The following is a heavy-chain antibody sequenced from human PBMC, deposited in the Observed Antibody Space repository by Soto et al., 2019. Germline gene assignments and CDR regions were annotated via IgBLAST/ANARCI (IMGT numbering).Heavy chain of an antibody. V-gene: IGHV3-48*02. Sequence: GGSLRLSCAASGFTFSSYSMNWVRQAPGKGLEWVSYISSSSSTIYYADSVKGRFTISRDNAKNSLYLQMNSLRDEDTAVYYCARDEYSSGLFGRSYCYYYGMDVWGQGTTVTVSS. CDR2: ISSSSSTI. CDR3: ARDEYSSGLFGRSYCYYYGMDV. D-gene: IGHD6-19*01. J-gene: IGHJ6*02. CDR1: GFTFSSYS.